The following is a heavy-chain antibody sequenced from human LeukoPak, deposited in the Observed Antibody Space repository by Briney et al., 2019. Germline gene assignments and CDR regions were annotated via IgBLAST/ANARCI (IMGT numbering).Heavy chain of an antibody. CDR1: GFTFSSYA. D-gene: IGHD2-2*01. J-gene: IGHJ6*02. CDR2: ISYDGSNK. V-gene: IGHV3-30-3*01. CDR3: ARVEDIVVVPAAMGGIYGMDV. Sequence: GGSLRLSCAAFGFTFSSYAMHWVRQAPGKGLEWVAVISYDGSNKYYADSVKGRFTISRDNSKNTLYLQMNSLRAEDTAVYYCARVEDIVVVPAAMGGIYGMDVWGQGTTVTVSS.